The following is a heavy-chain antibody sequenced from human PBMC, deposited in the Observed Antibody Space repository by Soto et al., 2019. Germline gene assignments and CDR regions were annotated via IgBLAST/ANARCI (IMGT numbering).Heavy chain of an antibody. CDR2: ISYDEIDK. V-gene: IGHV3-30*04. CDR3: AGRSGSSDY. J-gene: IGHJ4*02. CDR1: GFPFSNYT. Sequence: GGSLRHSCAASGFPFSNYTMHWVRQAPGKGLEWVALISYDEIDKYFADAVKGRFTISRDNSKNTLYLQMDSLRAEDTAVYYCAGRSGSSDYWGRGTLVTVSS. D-gene: IGHD3-10*01.